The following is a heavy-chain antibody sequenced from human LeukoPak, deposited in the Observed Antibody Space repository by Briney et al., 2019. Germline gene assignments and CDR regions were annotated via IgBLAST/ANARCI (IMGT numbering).Heavy chain of an antibody. CDR2: ISGSGGST. J-gene: IGHJ4*02. Sequence: PGGSLRLSCAASRFTFSTYAMSWVRQAAGKGLEWVSSISGSGGSTYHADSVKGRFTIYRDNSKKPLYLQMNSLRAEDTAVYYCAKGVNHYDTSGYYPYYFDYWGQGTLVTVSS. CDR3: AKGVNHYDTSGYYPYYFDY. V-gene: IGHV3-23*01. D-gene: IGHD3-22*01. CDR1: RFTFSTYA.